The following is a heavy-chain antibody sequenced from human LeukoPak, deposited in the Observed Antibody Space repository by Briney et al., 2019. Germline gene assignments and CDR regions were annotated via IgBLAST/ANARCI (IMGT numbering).Heavy chain of an antibody. Sequence: RGESLKVSCKGSGYSFTSYWIGWVRQMPGKGLEWMGIIYPGDSDTRYSPSFQGQVTISADKSISTAYLQWSSLKASDTAMYYCARRTDYGGNPEGFDIWGQGTMVTVSS. J-gene: IGHJ3*02. CDR3: ARRTDYGGNPEGFDI. V-gene: IGHV5-51*01. CDR1: GYSFTSYW. CDR2: IYPGDSDT. D-gene: IGHD4-23*01.